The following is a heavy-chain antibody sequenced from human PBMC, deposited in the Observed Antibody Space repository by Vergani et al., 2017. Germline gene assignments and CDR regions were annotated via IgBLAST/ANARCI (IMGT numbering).Heavy chain of an antibody. CDR2: IYTSGST. CDR1: GGSISSYY. J-gene: IGHJ4*02. D-gene: IGHD3-16*01. V-gene: IGHV4-4*09. Sequence: QVQLQESGPGLVKPSETLSLTCTVSGGSISSYYWSWIRQPPGKGLEWIGYIYTSGSTNYNPSLKSRVTISVDTSKNQCSLKLSSVTAADTAVYYCARHHYAMYYFDYWGQGTLVTVSS. CDR3: ARHHYAMYYFDY.